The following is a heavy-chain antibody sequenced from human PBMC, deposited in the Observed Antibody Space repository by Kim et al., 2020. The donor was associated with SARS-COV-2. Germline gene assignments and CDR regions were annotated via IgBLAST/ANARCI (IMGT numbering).Heavy chain of an antibody. Sequence: NTKYSQKFQGRVTITRDTSASTAYMELSSLRSEDTAVYYCARVPGVAFDYWGQGTLVTVSS. D-gene: IGHD7-27*01. J-gene: IGHJ4*02. CDR2: NT. CDR3: ARVPGVAFDY. V-gene: IGHV1-3*01.